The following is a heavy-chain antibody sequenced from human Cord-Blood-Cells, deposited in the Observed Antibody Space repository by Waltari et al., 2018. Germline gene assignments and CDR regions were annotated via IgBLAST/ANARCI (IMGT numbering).Heavy chain of an antibody. CDR2: IIPIFGTA. V-gene: IGHV1-69*01. J-gene: IGHJ4*02. CDR1: GGTFSSYA. Sequence: QVQRVQSVAEVKKPGSSVKVSCKASGGTFSSYAISWGRQAPGQGLEWMGGIIPIFGTANYAQKFQGRVTITADESTSTAYMELSSLRSEDTAVYYCARAPLSYSNFDYWGQGTLVTVSS. D-gene: IGHD4-4*01. CDR3: ARAPLSYSNFDY.